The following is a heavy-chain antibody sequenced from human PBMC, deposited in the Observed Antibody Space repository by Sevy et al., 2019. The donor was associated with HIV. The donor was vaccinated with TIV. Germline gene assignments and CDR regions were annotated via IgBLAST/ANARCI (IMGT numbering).Heavy chain of an antibody. CDR3: TRWKAAQSIFDY. V-gene: IGHV3-49*04. Sequence: GGSLRLSCTASGFTFGDYCMSWVRQAPGKGLEWVAFLKSDVYGGTVDDAASVRGRFVISRDDSKTIAYLQMNDRKTEDTGVYYCTRWKAAQSIFDYWGQGALVTVSS. CDR2: LKSDVYGGTV. D-gene: IGHD6-13*01. J-gene: IGHJ4*02. CDR1: GFTFGDYC.